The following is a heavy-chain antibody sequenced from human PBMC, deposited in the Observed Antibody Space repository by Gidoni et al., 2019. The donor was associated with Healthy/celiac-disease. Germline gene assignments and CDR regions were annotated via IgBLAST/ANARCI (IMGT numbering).Heavy chain of an antibody. CDR2: IIPILGIA. Sequence: QVQLVQSGAEVKKPGSSVKVSCKASGCTFSSYAISWVRQAPGQGLEWMGRIIPILGIANYAQKFQGRVTITADKSTSTAYMELSSLRSEDTAVYYCARGDPTAMGYFDLWGRGTLVTVSS. CDR3: ARGDPTAMGYFDL. CDR1: GCTFSSYA. V-gene: IGHV1-69*04. D-gene: IGHD5-18*01. J-gene: IGHJ2*01.